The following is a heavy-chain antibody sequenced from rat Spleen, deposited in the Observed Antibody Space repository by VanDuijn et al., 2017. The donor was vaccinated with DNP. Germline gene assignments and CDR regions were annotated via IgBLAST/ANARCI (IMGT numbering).Heavy chain of an antibody. D-gene: IGHD1-12*02. CDR2: ISPGGGSN. J-gene: IGHJ3*01. Sequence: EVQLVESGGGLVQPGRSLKLSCAASGFTFSDYNMAWVRQAPTGGLEWVAYISPGGGSNYFRDSVKGRFTISRDNAKSTLYLQMDSLRSEDTATYYCTVDRDGSYGVAYWGQGTLVTVSS. CDR1: GFTFSDYN. V-gene: IGHV5-27*01. CDR3: TVDRDGSYGVAY.